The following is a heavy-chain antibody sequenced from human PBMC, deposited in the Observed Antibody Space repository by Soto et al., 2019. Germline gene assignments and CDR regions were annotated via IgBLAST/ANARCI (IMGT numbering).Heavy chain of an antibody. CDR2: ISYDGSNK. V-gene: IGHV3-30-3*01. D-gene: IGHD3-10*01. CDR1: GFTFSSYA. J-gene: IGHJ4*02. Sequence: GGSLRLSCAASGFTFSSYAMHWVRQAPGKGLEWVAVISYDGSNKYYADSVKGRFTISRDNSKNTLYLQMDSLRAEDTAVYYCAKGEVRGIIPSYFDYWGLGTLVTVSS. CDR3: AKGEVRGIIPSYFDY.